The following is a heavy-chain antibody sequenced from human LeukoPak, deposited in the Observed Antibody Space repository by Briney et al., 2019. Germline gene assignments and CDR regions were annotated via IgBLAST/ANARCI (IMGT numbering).Heavy chain of an antibody. CDR1: GDSITSSTDY. Sequence: SETLSLTCTVSGDSITSSTDYWGCLRQSPGKGLEWIGSIYYSGSTYFNPSLKSRVTTSVDTSKNQFSLNLASMTAADTAVYYCARQEGILGAKGAFDAWGQGTMVTVSS. CDR2: IYYSGST. V-gene: IGHV4-39*01. D-gene: IGHD1-26*01. CDR3: ARQEGILGAKGAFDA. J-gene: IGHJ3*01.